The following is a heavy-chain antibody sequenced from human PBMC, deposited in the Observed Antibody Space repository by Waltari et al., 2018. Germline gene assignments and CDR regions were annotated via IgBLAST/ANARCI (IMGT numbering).Heavy chain of an antibody. CDR3: ARDRGYQDY. CDR1: GGPIISYY. V-gene: IGHV4-59*01. D-gene: IGHD3-10*01. Sequence: QVQLQESGPGLVKPSETLSLTCTVSGGPIISYYWSWIRQPPGKGLEWIGYIYSSGSTNYNPSLKSRVIISVDTSKNQFSLKVRSMTAADTAVYYCARDRGYQDYWGQGTLVTVSS. CDR2: IYSSGST. J-gene: IGHJ4*02.